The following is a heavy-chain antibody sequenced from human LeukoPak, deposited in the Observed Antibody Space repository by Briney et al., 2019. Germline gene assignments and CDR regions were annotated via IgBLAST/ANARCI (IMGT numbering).Heavy chain of an antibody. J-gene: IGHJ4*02. Sequence: GGSLRLSCAAAGFTFSSYGMHWVRQPPGKGREWVAVILYEVSNKNYANSVKGRFTISRDNSKNTLYLQMNSLRAEDTAVYYCARDHYDSSGYSDYWGQGTLVTVSS. CDR3: ARDHYDSSGYSDY. V-gene: IGHV3-33*05. D-gene: IGHD3-22*01. CDR1: GFTFSSYG. CDR2: ILYEVSNK.